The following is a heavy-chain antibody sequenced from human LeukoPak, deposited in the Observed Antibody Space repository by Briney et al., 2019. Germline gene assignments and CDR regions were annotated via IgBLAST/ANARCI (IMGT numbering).Heavy chain of an antibody. J-gene: IGHJ4*02. D-gene: IGHD5-18*01. CDR3: ARDSGAAMTYFDH. CDR1: GFSFSSYG. V-gene: IGHV3-33*01. CDR2: LWYDGSNK. Sequence: GGSLRLSCAASGFSFSSYGMHWVRQAPGKGLEWVAVLWYDGSNKYYADSVKGRFTISRDNSKNRLCLQMNSLRAEDTAVYYCARDSGAAMTYFDHWGQGTLVTVSS.